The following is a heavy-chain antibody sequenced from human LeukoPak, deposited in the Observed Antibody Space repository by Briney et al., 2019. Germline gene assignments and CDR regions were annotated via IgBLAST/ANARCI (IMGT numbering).Heavy chain of an antibody. Sequence: SETLSLTCTVSGGSISNYYWSWIRQPPGKGLEWIGYIYYSASTNYNPSLKSRVTISVDTSKNQFSLKLSSVTAADTAVYYCARGYHDFSGYWLSYFDYWGQGTLVTVPS. J-gene: IGHJ4*02. V-gene: IGHV4-59*01. CDR2: IYYSAST. CDR1: GGSISNYY. CDR3: ARGYHDFSGYWLSYFDY. D-gene: IGHD3-22*01.